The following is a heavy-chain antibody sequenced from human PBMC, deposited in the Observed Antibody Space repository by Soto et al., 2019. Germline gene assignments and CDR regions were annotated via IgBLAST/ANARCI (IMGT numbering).Heavy chain of an antibody. Sequence: EVQLVESGGGLVQPGGSLRLSCAASGFTFSSYSMNWVRQAPGKGLEWVSYISSSSSTIYYADSVKGRFTISRDNAKNSLYQQMNSLRAEDTAVYYCARPPLDYGDPLFDYWGQGTLVTVSS. CDR3: ARPPLDYGDPLFDY. D-gene: IGHD4-17*01. CDR1: GFTFSSYS. CDR2: ISSSSSTI. V-gene: IGHV3-48*01. J-gene: IGHJ4*02.